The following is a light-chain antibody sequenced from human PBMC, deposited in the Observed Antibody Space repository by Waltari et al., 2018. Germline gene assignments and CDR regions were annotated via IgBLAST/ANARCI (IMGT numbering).Light chain of an antibody. Sequence: QSALSQPAPGSGSPGLQVTLACTGICTYVAYDILVLWYQQHPGKAPQLIIYEVNKWPSGISSRFSGSKSGNPASLTISGLQAEDEADYYCCSYAGDGIVMFGGGTKL. J-gene: IGLJ3*02. CDR1: CTYVAYDIL. CDR2: EVN. V-gene: IGLV2-23*02. CDR3: CSYAGDGIVM.